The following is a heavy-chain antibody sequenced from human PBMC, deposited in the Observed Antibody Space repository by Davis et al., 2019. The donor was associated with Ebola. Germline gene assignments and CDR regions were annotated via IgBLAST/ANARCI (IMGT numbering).Heavy chain of an antibody. Sequence: GESLKISCAASGFTFSSYWMSWVRQAPGKGLEWVANIKQDGSEKYYVDSVKGRFTISRDNAKNSLYLQMNSLRDEDTAVYYCARAPEYCAAGLCYLHYGMDVWGQGTTVTVSS. D-gene: IGHD2-8*02. V-gene: IGHV3-7*01. CDR3: ARAPEYCAAGLCYLHYGMDV. CDR1: GFTFSSYW. CDR2: IKQDGSEK. J-gene: IGHJ6*02.